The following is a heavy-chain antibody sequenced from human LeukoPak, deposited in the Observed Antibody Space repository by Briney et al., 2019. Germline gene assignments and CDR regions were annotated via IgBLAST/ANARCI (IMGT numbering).Heavy chain of an antibody. J-gene: IGHJ4*01. CDR2: IFYRGST. CDR1: GGSVTSGSFY. V-gene: IGHV4-61*01. D-gene: IGHD6-13*01. CDR3: ARGAVDSSLYYIDY. Sequence: SETLSLTCTVSGGSVTSGSFYWNWIRQPPGKGLEWIGYIFYRGSTNYQSSLKSRVTISVDTPNQFSLKLNSVTAADTAVYYCARGAVDSSLYYIDYWGQRAPLTVSS.